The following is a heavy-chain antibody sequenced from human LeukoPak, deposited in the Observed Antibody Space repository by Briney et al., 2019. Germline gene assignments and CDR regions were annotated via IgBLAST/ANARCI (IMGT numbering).Heavy chain of an antibody. J-gene: IGHJ4*02. CDR3: ARDHYGDYQFDY. CDR1: GFTFSSYA. CDR2: ISSSSSYI. Sequence: GSLRLSCAASGFTFSSYAMNWVRQAPGKGLEWVSSISSSSSYIYYADSVKGRFTISRDNAKNSLYLQMNSLRAEDTAVYYCARDHYGDYQFDYWGQGTLVTVSS. D-gene: IGHD4-17*01. V-gene: IGHV3-21*01.